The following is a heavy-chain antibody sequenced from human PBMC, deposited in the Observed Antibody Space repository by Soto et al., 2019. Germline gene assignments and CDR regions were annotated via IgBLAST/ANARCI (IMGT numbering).Heavy chain of an antibody. D-gene: IGHD6-19*01. Sequence: QLQLQESGSGLVKPSQTLSLTCAVSGGSISSGGYSWSWIRQPPGKGLEWIGYIYHSGSTYYNPYLKSRATISVDRSKNQSSLKLSSLTAADTAVYSCARAGGLGAVAADYWGQGTLVTVSS. CDR3: ARAGGLGAVAADY. CDR2: IYHSGST. V-gene: IGHV4-30-2*01. J-gene: IGHJ4*02. CDR1: GGSISSGGYS.